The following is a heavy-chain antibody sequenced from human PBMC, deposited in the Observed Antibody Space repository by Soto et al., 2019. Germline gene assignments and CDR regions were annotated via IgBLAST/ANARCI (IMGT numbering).Heavy chain of an antibody. J-gene: IGHJ6*03. V-gene: IGHV3-11*01. CDR1: GFTFSDYY. D-gene: IGHD6-13*01. CDR3: AREQQLGYYYYYYMDV. Sequence: GGSLRLSCAASGFTFSDYYMSWIRQAPGKGLEWVSYISSSGSTIYYADSVKGRFTISRDNAKNSLYLQMNSLRAEDTAVYYCAREQQLGYYYYYYMDVWGKGTTVTVSS. CDR2: ISSSGSTI.